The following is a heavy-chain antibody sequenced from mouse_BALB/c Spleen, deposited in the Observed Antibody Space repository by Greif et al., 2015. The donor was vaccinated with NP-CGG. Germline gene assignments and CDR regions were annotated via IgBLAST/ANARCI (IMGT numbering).Heavy chain of an antibody. CDR3: ARSGAPRAAAWFAY. CDR2: IYPGNINT. V-gene: IGHV1S56*01. J-gene: IGHJ3*01. D-gene: IGHD3-1*01. Sequence: VMLVESGPELVKPGASVRISCKASGYTFTSYYIHWMKQRPGQGLEWIGWIYPGNINTNYNENFKGRATLTADKSSSTAYMQLSSLTSEDSACYFVARSGAPRAAAWFAYWGQVTLVTVSA. CDR1: GYTFTSYY.